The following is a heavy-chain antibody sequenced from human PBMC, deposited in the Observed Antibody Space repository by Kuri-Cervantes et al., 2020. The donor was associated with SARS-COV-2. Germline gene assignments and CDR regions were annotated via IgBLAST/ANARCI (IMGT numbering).Heavy chain of an antibody. J-gene: IGHJ4*02. CDR3: ARVKAVVGATELRHDRLGLDY. CDR1: GYIFNSFG. V-gene: IGHV1-18*04. CDR2: ISTYNGDT. D-gene: IGHD1-26*01. Sequence: ASVKVSCKASGYIFNSFGITWVRQAPGQGLEWMGWISTYNGDTEYAQKFLGRVTMTTDTLRTTAFMELRSLRSDDTAVYYCARVKAVVGATELRHDRLGLDYWGQGTLVTVSS.